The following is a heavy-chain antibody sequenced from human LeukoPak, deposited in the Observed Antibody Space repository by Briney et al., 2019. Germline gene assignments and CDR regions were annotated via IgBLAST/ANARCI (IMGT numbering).Heavy chain of an antibody. Sequence: SETLSLTCTVSGGSISSSSHYWGWIRQPPGTGLEWIGSIYYSGSTYYNPSLKSRVTISVDTSKNQFSLKLSSVTAADTAVYYCARQAYYDFWSGYSSYYYYMDVWGKGTTVTVSS. CDR2: IYYSGST. CDR3: ARQAYYDFWSGYSSYYYYMDV. D-gene: IGHD3-3*01. V-gene: IGHV4-39*01. J-gene: IGHJ6*03. CDR1: GGSISSSSHY.